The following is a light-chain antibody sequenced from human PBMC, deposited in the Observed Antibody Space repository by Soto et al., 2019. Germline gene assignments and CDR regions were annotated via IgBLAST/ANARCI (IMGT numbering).Light chain of an antibody. CDR2: NAS. CDR3: HQHANSPLT. Sequence: EIVLTQSPGTLFLSPGERATLSCRASQSVGNNYLSWFQQKPGQAPRLLIYNASNRAAGIPDRFSGSGSGTDFSLNISRLEPEDVAVYFCHQHANSPLTFGPGTKVSVK. V-gene: IGKV3-20*01. CDR1: QSVGNNY. J-gene: IGKJ3*01.